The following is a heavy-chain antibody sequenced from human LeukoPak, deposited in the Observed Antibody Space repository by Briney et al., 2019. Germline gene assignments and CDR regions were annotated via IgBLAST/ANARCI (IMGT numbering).Heavy chain of an antibody. CDR3: TREWDHTY. J-gene: IGHJ4*02. CDR2: IKSDGSER. V-gene: IGHV3-7*01. Sequence: GGSLRPSCAASGFTFSSYWMNWVRQAPGKGLEWVANIKSDGSERYYVDSVKGRFTISRDNAKNSLFLQMNSLRGEDTAVYYCTREWDHTYWGQGTLVTVSS. D-gene: IGHD1-26*01. CDR1: GFTFSSYW.